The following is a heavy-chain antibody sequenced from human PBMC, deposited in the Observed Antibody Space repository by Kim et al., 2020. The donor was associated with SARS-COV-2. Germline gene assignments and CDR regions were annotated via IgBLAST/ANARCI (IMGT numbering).Heavy chain of an antibody. V-gene: IGHV3-15*01. CDR1: GFTFSNAW. J-gene: IGHJ2*01. CDR2: IKSKTDGGTT. Sequence: GGSLRLSCAASGFTFSNAWMSWVRQAPGKGLEWVGRIKSKTDGGTTDYAAPVKGRFTISRDDSKNTLYLQMNSLKTEDTAVYYCTTPTPSGGGYEFWYFARWGRGTLVTLSS. D-gene: IGHD5-12*01. CDR3: TTPTPSGGGYEFWYFAR.